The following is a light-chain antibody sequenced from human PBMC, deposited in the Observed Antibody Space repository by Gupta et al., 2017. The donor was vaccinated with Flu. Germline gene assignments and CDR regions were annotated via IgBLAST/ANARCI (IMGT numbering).Light chain of an antibody. Sequence: GDRVTITCRASQGIGSYLAWFQQKPGKAPNLLIYAATTLQSGVPSRFSGSGSGTDFTLTVSCLQSEDFATYYCQQYYSYPRTFGQGTKVEIK. CDR1: QGIGSY. CDR3: QQYYSYPRT. J-gene: IGKJ1*01. V-gene: IGKV1-8*01. CDR2: AAT.